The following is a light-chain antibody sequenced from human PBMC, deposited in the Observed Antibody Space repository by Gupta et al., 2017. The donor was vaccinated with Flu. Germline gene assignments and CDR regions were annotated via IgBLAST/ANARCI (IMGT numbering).Light chain of an antibody. CDR3: QQRGNGPYT. CDR1: QIVSSY. Sequence: EIVWTQSPATLSSSPGEGTTLPCRASQIVSSYLAWYQQKPGQAPRLLIYDASNRATGIPARFSGSGSGTDFTLTISSLEPEDFAVYYCQQRGNGPYTFGQGTKLEIK. J-gene: IGKJ2*01. CDR2: DAS. V-gene: IGKV3-11*01.